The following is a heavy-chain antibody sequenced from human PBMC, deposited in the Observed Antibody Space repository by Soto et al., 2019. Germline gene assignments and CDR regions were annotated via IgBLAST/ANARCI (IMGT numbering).Heavy chain of an antibody. CDR1: GFTFSSYA. J-gene: IGHJ4*02. CDR3: AKVRTGTTSPPEY. V-gene: IGHV3-23*01. CDR2: ISGSGGST. D-gene: IGHD1-7*01. Sequence: GESLKISCAASGFTFSSYAMSWVRQAPGKGLEWVSAISGSGGSTYYADSVKGRFTISRDNSKNTLYLQMNSLRAEDTAVYYCAKVRTGTTSPPEYWGQGTLVTVSS.